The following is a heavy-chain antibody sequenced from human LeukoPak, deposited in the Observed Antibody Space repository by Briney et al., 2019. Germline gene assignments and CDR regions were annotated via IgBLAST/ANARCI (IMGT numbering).Heavy chain of an antibody. Sequence: PSETLSLTCAVYGGSFSGYYWSWIRQPPGKGLEWIGEIDHSGSTNYNPPLKSRVTTSLDPSKTQYSLRRRSVTAADPAVYYCARPIPAGGHYDSRGDYYGGWYFDLWGRGTLVTVSS. CDR1: GGSFSGYY. D-gene: IGHD3-22*01. CDR3: ARPIPAGGHYDSRGDYYGGWYFDL. J-gene: IGHJ2*01. V-gene: IGHV4-34*01. CDR2: IDHSGST.